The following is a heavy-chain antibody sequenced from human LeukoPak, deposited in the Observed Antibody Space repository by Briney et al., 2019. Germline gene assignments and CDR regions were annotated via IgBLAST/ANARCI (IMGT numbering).Heavy chain of an antibody. CDR1: GGTFTSYA. D-gene: IGHD5-18*01. J-gene: IGHJ4*02. CDR2: FIPIFGTA. V-gene: IGHV1-69*05. CDR3: ARGRVKYSYGYEGNY. Sequence: SVKVSCKASGGTFTSYAISWVRQAPGQQLEWMGGFIPIFGTANYAQKFQGRSTNTTTQSTSTSYMELSSLRSEDTAVYYCARGRVKYSYGYEGNYWGQGTLVTVSS.